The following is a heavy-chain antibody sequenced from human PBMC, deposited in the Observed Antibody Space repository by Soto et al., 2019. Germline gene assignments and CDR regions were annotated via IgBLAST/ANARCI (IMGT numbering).Heavy chain of an antibody. D-gene: IGHD3-16*01. CDR2: MYYNSNI. J-gene: IGHJ5*01. CDR3: LSGGNWFDS. CDR1: GGSISNYY. Sequence: SETLSLTCNVSGGSISNYYWTWVRQSPEKGLEWIGYMYYNSNINYNPSLKSRVTISIETSTNKFSLTLKSMTAADAAADYCLSGGNWFDSWGQGVLVTVSS. V-gene: IGHV4-59*01.